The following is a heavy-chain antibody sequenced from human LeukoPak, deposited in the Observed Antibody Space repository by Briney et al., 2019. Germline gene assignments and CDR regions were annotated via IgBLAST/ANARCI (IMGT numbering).Heavy chain of an antibody. CDR1: GFPFSSYW. D-gene: IGHD4-17*01. Sequence: GGSLRLSCVASGFPFSSYWMTWVRQAPGKGLEWVANIKQDGSKKSYVDSVKGRFTISRDNAKNSLYLQMNSLRAEDTAVYYCARAGGSTVSHSDYWGQGTLVTVSS. J-gene: IGHJ4*02. V-gene: IGHV3-7*01. CDR3: ARAGGSTVSHSDY. CDR2: IKQDGSKK.